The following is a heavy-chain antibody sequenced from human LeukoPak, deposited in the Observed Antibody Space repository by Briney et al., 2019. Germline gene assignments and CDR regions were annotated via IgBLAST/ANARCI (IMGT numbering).Heavy chain of an antibody. CDR3: ARDGAAADFDY. J-gene: IGHJ4*02. CDR1: GFTFSSYS. CDR2: ISSSSSSYI. V-gene: IGHV3-21*01. D-gene: IGHD6-13*01. Sequence: GGSLRLSCAASGFTFSSYSMNWVRQAPGKGLEWVSSISSSSSSYIYYADSVKGRFTISRDNAKNSLYLQMNSLRAEDTAVYYCARDGAAADFDYWGQGTLVTVSS.